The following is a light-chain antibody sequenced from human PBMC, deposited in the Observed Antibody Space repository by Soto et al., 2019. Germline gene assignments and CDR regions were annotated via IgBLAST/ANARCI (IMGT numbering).Light chain of an antibody. J-gene: IGKJ2*01. Sequence: DIQLTQSPSSLSASVGARVTITCRASPGISNDLGWYQQKPGKAPKRLIYAASSLQSGVPSRFSGSGSGREFTLTTSSLQPEGLATYDCQQHNSYPPAFGLGTKLESK. CDR2: AAS. CDR3: QQHNSYPPA. CDR1: PGISND. V-gene: IGKV1-17*01.